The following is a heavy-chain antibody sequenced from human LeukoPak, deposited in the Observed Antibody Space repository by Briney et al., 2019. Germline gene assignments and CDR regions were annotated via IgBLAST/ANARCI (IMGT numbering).Heavy chain of an antibody. D-gene: IGHD1-7*01. J-gene: IGHJ3*02. V-gene: IGHV4-59*12. CDR1: GGSISSYY. Sequence: SETLSLTCTVSGGSISSYYWSWIRQPPGKGLEWIGYIYYSGSTNYNPSLKSRVTMSVDTSKNQFSLKLSSVTAADTAVYYCARDARVTGTKEGDAFDIWGQGTMVTVSS. CDR2: IYYSGST. CDR3: ARDARVTGTKEGDAFDI.